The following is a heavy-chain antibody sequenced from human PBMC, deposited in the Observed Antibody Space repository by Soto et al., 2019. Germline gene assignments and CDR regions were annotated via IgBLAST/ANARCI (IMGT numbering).Heavy chain of an antibody. V-gene: IGHV4-59*01. Sequence: QVQLQESGPGLVKPSETLSLTCTVSGGSISSYYWSWIRQPPGKGLERHGYMYNTGSTVYTPSLRSRVTISVDTSKNQFSLKLNAVTAADTAVYYCARDLWGYCGTDCYPLDVWGQGTTVTVSS. J-gene: IGHJ6*02. D-gene: IGHD2-21*02. CDR3: ARDLWGYCGTDCYPLDV. CDR1: GGSISSYY. CDR2: MYNTGST.